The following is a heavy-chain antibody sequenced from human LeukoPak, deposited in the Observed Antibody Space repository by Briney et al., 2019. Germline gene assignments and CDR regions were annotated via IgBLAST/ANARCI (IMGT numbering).Heavy chain of an antibody. J-gene: IGHJ5*02. V-gene: IGHV4-39*07. CDR3: ATDYGDYAWFDP. CDR2: IYYSGST. Sequence: SETLSLTCTVSGVSISSSSYYWGWIRQPPGKGLEWIGSIYYSGSTYYNPSLKSRVTISVDTSKNQFSLKLSSVTAADTAVYYCATDYGDYAWFDPWGQGTLVTVSS. CDR1: GVSISSSSYY. D-gene: IGHD4-17*01.